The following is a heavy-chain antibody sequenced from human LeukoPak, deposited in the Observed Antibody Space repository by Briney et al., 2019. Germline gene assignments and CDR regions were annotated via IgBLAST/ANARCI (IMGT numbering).Heavy chain of an antibody. CDR3: ARWSSGGSYSRVN. D-gene: IGHD3-16*01. CDR2: ISSSGSTI. V-gene: IGHV3-48*03. J-gene: IGHJ4*02. Sequence: PGGSLRLSCAAFGFTFSSYEMNWVRQAPGKGLEWVSYISSSGSTIYYADSVKGRFTISRDNAKNSLYLQMNSLRAEDTAVYYCARWSSGGSYSRVNWGQGTLVTVSS. CDR1: GFTFSSYE.